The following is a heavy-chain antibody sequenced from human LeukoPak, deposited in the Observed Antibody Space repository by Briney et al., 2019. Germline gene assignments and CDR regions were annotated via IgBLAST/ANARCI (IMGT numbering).Heavy chain of an antibody. D-gene: IGHD4-17*01. V-gene: IGHV3-48*04. CDR2: ISSSGSTA. CDR1: GFTFSTSN. CDR3: AGAYGDYVGGAY. J-gene: IGHJ4*02. Sequence: GGSLRLSCVDFGFTFSTSNMHWVRQAPGEGLEWVSSISSSGSTAFYADSVKGRFTISRDNAKNSLYLQMNSLRAEDTAVYYCAGAYGDYVGGAYWGQGTLVTVSS.